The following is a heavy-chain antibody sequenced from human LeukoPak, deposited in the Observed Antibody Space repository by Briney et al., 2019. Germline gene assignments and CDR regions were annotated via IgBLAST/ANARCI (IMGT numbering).Heavy chain of an antibody. CDR1: GGSISSSSYY. J-gene: IGHJ4*02. D-gene: IGHD6-6*01. Sequence: SETLSLTCTVSGGSISSSSYYWGWIRQPPGKGLEWIEEINHSGSTNYNPSLKSRVTISVDTSKNQFSLKLSSVTAADTAVYYCARGSRYSSSSGTIDYWGQGTLVTVSS. CDR3: ARGSRYSSSSGTIDY. V-gene: IGHV4-39*07. CDR2: INHSGST.